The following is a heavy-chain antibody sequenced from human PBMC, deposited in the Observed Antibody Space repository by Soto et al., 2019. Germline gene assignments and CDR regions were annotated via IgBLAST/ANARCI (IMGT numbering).Heavy chain of an antibody. D-gene: IGHD3-10*01. CDR2: IYHTGDT. CDR1: SGPSRSHN. CDR3: VRQGIGDRHGLVDV. Sequence: QVQLQQSGPGLVKPSETLSLTCTVSSGPSRSHNWGWIRQPPGGGLEWIGYIYHTGDTSYNPSLSRRVTISADTSTNHLSLTLRSVTAADTAVYYCVRQGIGDRHGLVDVWGQGTRVSVSS. J-gene: IGHJ6*02. V-gene: IGHV4-59*08.